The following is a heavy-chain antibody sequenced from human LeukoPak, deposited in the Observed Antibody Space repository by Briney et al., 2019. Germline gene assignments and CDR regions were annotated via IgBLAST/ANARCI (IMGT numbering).Heavy chain of an antibody. CDR1: GGTFSSYA. D-gene: IGHD5-12*01. V-gene: IGHV1-69*04. Sequence: SVKVSCKASGGTFSSYAISWVRQAPGQGLEWTGRIIPIFGIANYAQKFQGRVTITADKSTSTAYMELSSLRSEDTAVYYCARESRSGYDWDYWGQGTLVTVSS. CDR2: IIPIFGIA. CDR3: ARESRSGYDWDY. J-gene: IGHJ4*02.